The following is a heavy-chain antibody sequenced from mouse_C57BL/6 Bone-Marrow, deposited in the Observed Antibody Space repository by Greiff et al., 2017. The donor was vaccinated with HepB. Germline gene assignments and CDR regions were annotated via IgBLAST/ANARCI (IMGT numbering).Heavy chain of an antibody. CDR3: ARRRELRLRYFDG. CDR2: IDPSDSYT. Sequence: VQLQQSGAELVMPGASLKLSCKASGYTFTSYWMHWVKQRPGQGLEWIGEIDPSDSYTNYNQKFKGKSTLTVDKSSSTAYMPLSSLTSEDSAVYCCARRRELRLRYFDGWGKGTPVTVSS. V-gene: IGHV1-69*01. CDR1: GYTFTSYW. J-gene: IGHJ1*03. D-gene: IGHD3-2*02.